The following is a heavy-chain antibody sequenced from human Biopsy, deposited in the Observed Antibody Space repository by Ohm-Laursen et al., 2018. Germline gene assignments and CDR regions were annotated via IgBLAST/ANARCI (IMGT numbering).Heavy chain of an antibody. CDR1: EFTFSRYD. J-gene: IGHJ6*02. CDR3: AIFEGYSDDNLDYEHYGMDV. D-gene: IGHD1-26*01. V-gene: IGHV1-46*01. Sequence: SSVKVSCNGSEFTFSRYDMHWVRQAPGRVLDWMGVISPSGGGTMDTQKFQDRVTMTRDTSTSTVHMELKSLKSEDTAVYYCAIFEGYSDDNLDYEHYGMDVWGQGTTVTVSS. CDR2: ISPSGGGT.